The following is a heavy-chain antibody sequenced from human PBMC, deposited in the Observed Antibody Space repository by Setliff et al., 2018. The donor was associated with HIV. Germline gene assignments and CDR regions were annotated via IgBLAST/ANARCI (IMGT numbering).Heavy chain of an antibody. V-gene: IGHV4-4*07. CDR3: ARGLRGYSVSYYPFDY. J-gene: IGHJ4*02. CDR2: IYTSGST. D-gene: IGHD1-26*01. CDR1: GGSISSYY. Sequence: SETLSLTCTVSGGSISSYYWSWIRQPAGKGLEWIGRIYTSGSTNYNPSLKSRVTMSVDTSKNQFSLKLSSVTAADTAVYYCARGLRGYSVSYYPFDYWGQGTLVTVSS.